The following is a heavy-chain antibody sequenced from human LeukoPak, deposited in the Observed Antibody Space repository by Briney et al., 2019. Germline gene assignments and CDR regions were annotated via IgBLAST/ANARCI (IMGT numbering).Heavy chain of an antibody. D-gene: IGHD3-22*01. Sequence: GGSLRLSCAASGFSFDDYGLTWVRQAPGKGLEWVSGINWNGDSTDYADSVKGRFTISRDNAKNSLYLQMNSLRAEDTALYYCARDLRVVITGSFDSWGQGTLVAVSS. CDR2: INWNGDST. V-gene: IGHV3-20*04. CDR1: GFSFDDYG. J-gene: IGHJ4*02. CDR3: ARDLRVVITGSFDS.